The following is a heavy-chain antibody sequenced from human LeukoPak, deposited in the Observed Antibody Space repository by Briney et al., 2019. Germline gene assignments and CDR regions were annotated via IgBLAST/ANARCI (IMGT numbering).Heavy chain of an antibody. CDR1: GGSISSVGYY. CDR2: VYYSGTT. V-gene: IGHV4-31*03. J-gene: IGHJ5*02. D-gene: IGHD3-10*01. CDR3: ARSRTTFYSGSGSYTPPTNWFDP. Sequence: SETLSLTCTVSGGSISSVGYYWTWIRQHPGKGLEWIGSVYYSGTTYYTPSLKSRLTLSLGTSKNQFSLKLSSVTAADTAVYYCARSRTTFYSGSGSYTPPTNWFDPWGQGTLVTVSS.